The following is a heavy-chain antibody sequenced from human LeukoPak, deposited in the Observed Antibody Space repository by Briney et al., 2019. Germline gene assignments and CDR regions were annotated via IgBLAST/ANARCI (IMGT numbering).Heavy chain of an antibody. Sequence: PSETLSLTCTVSGGPISSNSWSWIRQPPGKGLEWIGYIYYSGSTNYNPSLKSRVTISVDTSKNQFSLKLSSVTAADTAVYYCARDCSGGTCYLGVVDYWGQGILVTVSS. V-gene: IGHV4-59*01. CDR2: IYYSGST. CDR1: GGPISSNS. D-gene: IGHD2-15*01. J-gene: IGHJ4*02. CDR3: ARDCSGGTCYLGVVDY.